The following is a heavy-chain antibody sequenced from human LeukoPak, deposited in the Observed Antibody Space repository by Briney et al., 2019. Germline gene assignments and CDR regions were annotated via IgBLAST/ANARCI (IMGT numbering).Heavy chain of an antibody. CDR1: GYTFTSYD. D-gene: IGHD5-18*01. V-gene: IGHV1-8*03. CDR3: ARGYSYGYAPY. Sequence: EASVKVSCKASGYTFTSYDINWVRRATGQGLEWMGWMNPNSGNTGYAQKFQGRVTITRNTSISTAYMELSSLRSEDTAVYYCARGYSYGYAPYWGQGTLVTVSS. CDR2: MNPNSGNT. J-gene: IGHJ4*02.